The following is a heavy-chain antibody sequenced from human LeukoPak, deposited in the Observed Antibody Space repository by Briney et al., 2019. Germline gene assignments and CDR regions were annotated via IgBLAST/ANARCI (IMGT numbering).Heavy chain of an antibody. CDR1: GFNFQYAW. Sequence: GGSLRLSCAGSGFNFQYAWMTWVRQAPGKGPEWVGRIKSKRDGETTDYTTLVRSRFSISRDDSKNTVYLQMNSLRTEDTAVYYCTSLVGSPTYWGQGTLVAVSS. CDR3: TSLVGSPTY. J-gene: IGHJ4*02. D-gene: IGHD4-23*01. V-gene: IGHV3-15*01. CDR2: IKSKRDGETT.